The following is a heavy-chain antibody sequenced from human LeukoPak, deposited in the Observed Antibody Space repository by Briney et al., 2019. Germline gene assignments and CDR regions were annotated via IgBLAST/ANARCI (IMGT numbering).Heavy chain of an antibody. D-gene: IGHD3-22*01. V-gene: IGHV4-34*01. Sequence: TSETLSLTCAVYGESFSGYYWSWIRQPPGKGLEWIGEINHSGSTNYNPSLKSRVTISVDTSKNQFSLKLSSVTAADTAVYYCARGRRSSVAAGGWFDPWGQGTLVTVSS. CDR3: ARGRRSSVAAGGWFDP. CDR1: GESFSGYY. J-gene: IGHJ5*02. CDR2: INHSGST.